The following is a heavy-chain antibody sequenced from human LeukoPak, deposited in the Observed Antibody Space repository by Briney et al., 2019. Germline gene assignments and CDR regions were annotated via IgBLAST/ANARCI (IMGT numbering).Heavy chain of an antibody. J-gene: IGHJ4*02. Sequence: GSLRLSCAASGFTFSNYAMTWVRQAPGKGLEWVSAISGSGGDTFFADSVKGRFTISRDNSKNTLYLQMNSLRAEDTAVYYCANGAVAGTGPDYWGQGTLVTVSS. D-gene: IGHD6-19*01. CDR1: GFTFSNYA. CDR2: ISGSGGDT. CDR3: ANGAVAGTGPDY. V-gene: IGHV3-23*01.